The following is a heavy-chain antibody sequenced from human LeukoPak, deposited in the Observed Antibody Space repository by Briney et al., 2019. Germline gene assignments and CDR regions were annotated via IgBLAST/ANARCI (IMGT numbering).Heavy chain of an antibody. Sequence: PSETLSLTCTVSGGSVSSGSYYWSWIRQPPGKGLEWIGSIYYSGSTYYNPSLKSRVTISVDTSKNQFSLKLSSVTAADTAVYYCARPTDSSGYWGQGTLVTVSS. CDR3: ARPTDSSGY. J-gene: IGHJ4*02. CDR2: IYYSGST. D-gene: IGHD3-22*01. CDR1: GGSVSSGSYY. V-gene: IGHV4-39*01.